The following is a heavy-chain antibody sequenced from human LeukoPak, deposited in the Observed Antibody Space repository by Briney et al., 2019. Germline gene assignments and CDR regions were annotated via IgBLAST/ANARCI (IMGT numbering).Heavy chain of an antibody. J-gene: IGHJ5*02. V-gene: IGHV3-21*05. CDR2: ITETYNI. CDR1: GFTFSSYA. D-gene: IGHD1-26*01. Sequence: PGGSLGLSCAASGFTFSSYAMSWVRQTPEKVLEYVSHITETYNIYYADSVKGRFTISRDDAQKSLYLQMNNLRADDTAVYYCARVVGWGWFDPWGQGTLVTVSS. CDR3: ARVVGWGWFDP.